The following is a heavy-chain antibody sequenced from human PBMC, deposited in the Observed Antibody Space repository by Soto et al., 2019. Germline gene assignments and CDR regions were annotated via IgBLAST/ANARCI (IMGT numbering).Heavy chain of an antibody. J-gene: IGHJ6*02. V-gene: IGHV1-2*02. CDR2: INPNSGGT. CDR1: GYTFTGYY. CDR3: ARALGYYYDSSGYYAFYYGVDV. D-gene: IGHD3-22*01. Sequence: GASVKVSCKASGYTFTGYYMHWVRQAPGQGLEWMGWINPNSGGTNYAQKFQGRVTMTRDTSISTAYMELSRLRSDDTAVYYCARALGYYYDSSGYYAFYYGVDVWGQGTTVTVSS.